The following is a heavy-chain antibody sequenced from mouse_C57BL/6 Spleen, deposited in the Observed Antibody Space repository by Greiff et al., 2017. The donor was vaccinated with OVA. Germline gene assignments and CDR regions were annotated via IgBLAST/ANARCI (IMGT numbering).Heavy chain of an antibody. V-gene: IGHV5-6*01. CDR3: ARQEAITTVVGYDMDY. D-gene: IGHD1-1*01. J-gene: IGHJ4*01. CDR1: GFTFSSYG. CDR2: ISSGGSYT. Sequence: EVQLVESGGDLVKPGGSLKLSCAASGFTFSSYGMSWVRQTPDKRLEWVATISSGGSYTYYPDSVKGRFTISRNNAKNTLYLQMSSLKSEDTAMYYCARQEAITTVVGYDMDYWGKGTSVTVSS.